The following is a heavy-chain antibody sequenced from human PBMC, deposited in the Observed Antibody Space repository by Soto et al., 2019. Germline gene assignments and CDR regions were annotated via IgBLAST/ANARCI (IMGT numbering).Heavy chain of an antibody. CDR2: ISWDGGST. D-gene: IGHD5-18*01. Sequence: GESLKISCAASGFTFDDYTMHWVRQAPGKGLEWVSLISWDGGSTYYADSVKGRFTISRDNSKNSLYLQMNSLRTEDTALYYCAKDGNSGYSYVLPDYWGQGTLVTVSS. CDR3: AKDGNSGYSYVLPDY. V-gene: IGHV3-43*01. J-gene: IGHJ4*02. CDR1: GFTFDDYT.